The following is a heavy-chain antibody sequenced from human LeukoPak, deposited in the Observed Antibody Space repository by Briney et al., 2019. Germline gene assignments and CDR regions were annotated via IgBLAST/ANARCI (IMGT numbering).Heavy chain of an antibody. CDR3: ARDSCSSTSCLSIDDY. CDR2: INPNSGGT. CDR1: GYTFIAYY. V-gene: IGHV1-2*02. J-gene: IGHJ4*02. Sequence: ASVKVSFKASGYTFIAYYMHWLRQAPGQGLEGMGWINPNSGGTNYAQKFQGRVTMTRDTSISTVYMELSRLRSDDTAVYYCARDSCSSTSCLSIDDYWGQGTLVTVSS. D-gene: IGHD2-2*01.